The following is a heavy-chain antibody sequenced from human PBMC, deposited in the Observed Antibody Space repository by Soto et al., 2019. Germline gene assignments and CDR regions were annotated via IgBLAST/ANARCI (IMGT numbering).Heavy chain of an antibody. CDR2: INHSGST. CDR3: ARGWVNYGPLDF. V-gene: IGHV4-34*01. CDR1: GGSFSGYY. J-gene: IGHJ4*02. Sequence: SETLSLTCAVYGGSFSGYYWSWIRQPPGKGLEWIGEINHSGSTNYNPSLKSRVTISVDTSNNQFSLQLNSVTPDDTAVYYCARGWVNYGPLDFWSQGTLVTVSS. D-gene: IGHD3-10*01.